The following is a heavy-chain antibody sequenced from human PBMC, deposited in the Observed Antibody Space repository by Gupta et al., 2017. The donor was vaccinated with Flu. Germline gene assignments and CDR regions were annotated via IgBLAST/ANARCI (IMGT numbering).Heavy chain of an antibody. CDR2: INPGNGDT. CDR3: ARSSVALRLLEWPRAGH. Sequence: QVQLVQSGAGGKKPWASVKVSCQASGYPFSTYDIHWVRQAPGQSLEWIGRINPGNGDTRYSQKFQGRVTKTRDTSASIAYMELSSLRFEDTAVYYCARSSVALRLLEWPRAGHWGQGTLVTVSS. V-gene: IGHV1-3*01. D-gene: IGHD3-3*01. CDR1: GYPFSTYD. J-gene: IGHJ4*02.